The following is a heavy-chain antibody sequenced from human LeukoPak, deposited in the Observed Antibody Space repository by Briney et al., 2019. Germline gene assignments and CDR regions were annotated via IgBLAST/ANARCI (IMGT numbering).Heavy chain of an antibody. J-gene: IGHJ4*02. D-gene: IGHD2/OR15-2a*01. CDR1: GFTFSNYG. Sequence: PGGSLRLSXAASGFTFSNYGMHWVGQAPGKGLVWVAFIRYDGSNKYYADSVKGRFTISRDNTKNTVYLQMNSLRAEDTAVYYCELLTRSNPPFDYWGQGTLVTVSS. V-gene: IGHV3-30*02. CDR2: IRYDGSNK. CDR3: ELLTRSNPPFDY.